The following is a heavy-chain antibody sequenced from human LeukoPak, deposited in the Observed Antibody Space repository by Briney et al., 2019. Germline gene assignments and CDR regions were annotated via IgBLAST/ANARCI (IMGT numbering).Heavy chain of an antibody. V-gene: IGHV3-21*01. CDR1: GFTFSSYS. J-gene: IGHJ4*02. CDR2: ISSSSSYI. D-gene: IGHD2-15*01. Sequence: GGSLRLSCAASGFTFSSYSMNWVRQAPGKGLEWVSSISSSSSYIYYADSVKGRFTISRENAKNSLYLQMNSLRAEDTAVYYCARGCSGGSCRAGYWGQGTLVTVSS. CDR3: ARGCSGGSCRAGY.